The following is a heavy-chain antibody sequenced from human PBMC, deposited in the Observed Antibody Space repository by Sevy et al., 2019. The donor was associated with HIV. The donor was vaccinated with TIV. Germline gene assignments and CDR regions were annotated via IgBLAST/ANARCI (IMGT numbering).Heavy chain of an antibody. Sequence: GESLKISCKGSGYSFTSYWIGWVRQMPGKGLEWMGIIYPGDSDTRYSPSFQGQVTISADKSISTAYLQWSSLKASDTAMYYCARQQSDEDGGNSEIDYWGQATLVTVSS. CDR3: ARQQSDEDGGNSEIDY. CDR1: GYSFTSYW. J-gene: IGHJ4*02. CDR2: IYPGDSDT. V-gene: IGHV5-51*01. D-gene: IGHD2-21*02.